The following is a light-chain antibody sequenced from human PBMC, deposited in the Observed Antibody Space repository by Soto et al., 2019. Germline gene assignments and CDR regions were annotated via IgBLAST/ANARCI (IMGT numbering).Light chain of an antibody. CDR3: QQTYSIPYT. CDR2: AAS. Sequence: DIQMTQSPSSLSASAGDRVTITCRASQSISSYLNWYQQKPGKAPKLLIYAASSFQSGVPSRFSGSGSGTDFPLTISSLQPEDFATYYCQQTYSIPYTFGQGTKLEIK. V-gene: IGKV1-39*01. J-gene: IGKJ2*01. CDR1: QSISSY.